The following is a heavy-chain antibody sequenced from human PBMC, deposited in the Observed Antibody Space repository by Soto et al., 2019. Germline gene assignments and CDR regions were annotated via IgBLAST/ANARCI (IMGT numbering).Heavy chain of an antibody. Sequence: PSETLSLTCTVSGGSISSSSYYWGWIRQPPGKGLEWIGSIYYSGSTYYNPSLKSRVTISVDTSKNQFSLKLSSVTAADTAVYYCARQVVVTADVTSWFDPWGQGTLVTVSS. CDR1: GGSISSSSYY. CDR2: IYYSGST. V-gene: IGHV4-39*01. CDR3: ARQVVVTADVTSWFDP. D-gene: IGHD2-21*02. J-gene: IGHJ5*02.